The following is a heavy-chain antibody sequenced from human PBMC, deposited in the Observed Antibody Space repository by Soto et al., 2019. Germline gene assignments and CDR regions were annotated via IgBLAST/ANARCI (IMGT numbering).Heavy chain of an antibody. CDR1: GFTFSSYS. Sequence: EVQLVESGGGLVQPGGSLRLSCAASGFTFSSYSMNWVRQAPGKGLEWVSYISSSSSTIYYADSVKGRFTISRDNAKNSLYLQMNSLRDEDTDVYYCARDAWEDYYDSSGYYRRDSKFDYWGQGTLVTVSS. CDR2: ISSSSSTI. V-gene: IGHV3-48*02. J-gene: IGHJ4*02. D-gene: IGHD3-22*01. CDR3: ARDAWEDYYDSSGYYRRDSKFDY.